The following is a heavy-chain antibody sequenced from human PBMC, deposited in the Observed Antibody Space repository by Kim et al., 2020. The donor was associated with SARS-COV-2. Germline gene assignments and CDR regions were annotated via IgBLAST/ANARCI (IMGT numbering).Heavy chain of an antibody. V-gene: IGHV3-7*01. Sequence: CYLDPLTGRFTISRDNANNSFYLQMNSLRAEDTAVYYCARDLSGSSCFDYWGQGTLVTVSS. CDR3: ARDLSGSSCFDY. D-gene: IGHD2-15*01. J-gene: IGHJ4*02.